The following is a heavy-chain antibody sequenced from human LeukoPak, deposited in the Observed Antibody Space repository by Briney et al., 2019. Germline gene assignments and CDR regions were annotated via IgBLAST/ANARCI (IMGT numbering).Heavy chain of an antibody. J-gene: IGHJ4*02. CDR1: GFTFSSYG. V-gene: IGHV3-33*01. D-gene: IGHD4-17*01. Sequence: GGSLRLSCAASGFTFSSYGMHWVRQAPGKGLEWVAVIWYDGSNKYYADSVKGRFTISRDNSKNTLYLQMNSLRAEDTAVYYCAGGSGDYSPDFWGQGTLVTVSS. CDR3: AGGSGDYSPDF. CDR2: IWYDGSNK.